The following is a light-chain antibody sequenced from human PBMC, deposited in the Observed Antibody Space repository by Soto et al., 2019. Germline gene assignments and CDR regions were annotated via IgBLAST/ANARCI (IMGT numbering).Light chain of an antibody. J-gene: IGLJ1*01. CDR2: EVS. V-gene: IGLV2-14*01. Sequence: QSVLTQPASVSGSPGQSITISCTGTSSDVGGYNSVSWYQQHPGKAPKLMIYEVSNRPSGVSNRFSGSKSGNTASLTISGLQAEDEADYYCSSYTSSRTHVFGTGTKLTVL. CDR1: SSDVGGYNS. CDR3: SSYTSSRTHV.